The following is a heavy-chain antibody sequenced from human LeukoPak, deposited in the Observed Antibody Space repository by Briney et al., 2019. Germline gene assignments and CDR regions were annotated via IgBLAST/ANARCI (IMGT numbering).Heavy chain of an antibody. CDR3: AKDNRYYYDSSGYFDY. J-gene: IGHJ4*02. CDR1: GFTFSSYG. V-gene: IGHV3-23*01. CDR2: ISGSGGST. D-gene: IGHD3-22*01. Sequence: GGSLRLSCAASGFTFSSYGMSWVRQAPGKGLEWVSAISGSGGSTYYADSVKGRFTISRDNSKNTLYLQMNSLRAEDTAVYYCAKDNRYYYDSSGYFDYWGQGTLVTVSS.